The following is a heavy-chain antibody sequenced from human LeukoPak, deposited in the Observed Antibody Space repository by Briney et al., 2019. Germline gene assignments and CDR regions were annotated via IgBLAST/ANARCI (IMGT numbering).Heavy chain of an antibody. V-gene: IGHV4-4*07. Sequence: SETLSLTCTVSGGSISSYYWSWIRQPAGKGLEWIGRIYTSGSTNYNPSLKSRVTMSVDTSKNQFSLKLSSVTAADTAVYYCARMSTRGYGSGSYPNWFDPWGQGTLVTVSS. CDR3: ARMSTRGYGSGSYPNWFDP. CDR2: IYTSGST. CDR1: GGSISSYY. D-gene: IGHD3-10*01. J-gene: IGHJ5*02.